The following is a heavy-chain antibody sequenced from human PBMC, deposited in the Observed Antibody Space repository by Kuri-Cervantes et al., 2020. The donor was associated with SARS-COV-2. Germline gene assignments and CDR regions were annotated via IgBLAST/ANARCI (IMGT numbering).Heavy chain of an antibody. CDR2: ISAYNGNT. D-gene: IGHD3-22*01. CDR1: GYTFTSYG. CDR3: ASIPTYYYDSSGYYAPD. Sequence: ASVKVSCKASGYTFTSYGISWVRQAPGQGLEWMGWISAYNGNTNYAQKLQGRVTMTRDTSISTAYMELSRLRSDDTAVYYCASIPTYYYDSSGYYAPDWGQGTLVTVSS. J-gene: IGHJ4*02. V-gene: IGHV1-18*01.